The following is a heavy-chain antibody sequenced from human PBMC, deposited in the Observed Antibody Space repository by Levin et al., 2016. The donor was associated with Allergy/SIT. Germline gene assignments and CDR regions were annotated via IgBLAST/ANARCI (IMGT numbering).Heavy chain of an antibody. CDR2: INPNSGGT. J-gene: IGHJ6*02. Sequence: ASVKVSCKASGYTFTGYYMHWVRQAPGQGLEWMGWINPNSGGTNYAQKFQGRVTMTRDTSISTAYMELSRLRSDDTAVYYCARGPPYYYDSSGNSRVYYYYGMDVWGQGTTVTVSS. V-gene: IGHV1-2*02. CDR1: GYTFTGYY. D-gene: IGHD3-22*01. CDR3: ARGPPYYYDSSGNSRVYYYYGMDV.